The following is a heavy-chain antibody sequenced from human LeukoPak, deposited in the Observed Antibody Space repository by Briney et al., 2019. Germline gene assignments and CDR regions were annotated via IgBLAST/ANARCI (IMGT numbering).Heavy chain of an antibody. CDR2: IYSGGST. CDR1: GFTVSSNY. V-gene: IGHV3-66*02. CDR3: ARDDHGLLDY. J-gene: IGHJ4*02. Sequence: GGSLRLSCAASGFTVSSNYMSWVRQAPGKGLEGVSVIYSGGSTYYADSVKGRFTISRDNSKNTLYLQMNSLRAEDTAVYYCARDDHGLLDYWGQGTLVTVSS. D-gene: IGHD1-26*01.